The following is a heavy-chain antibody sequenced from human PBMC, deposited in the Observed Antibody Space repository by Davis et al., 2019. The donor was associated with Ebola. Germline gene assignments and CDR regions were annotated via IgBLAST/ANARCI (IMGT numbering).Heavy chain of an antibody. CDR2: INWNGGST. CDR3: ARTLDSSGWYDY. CDR1: GFTFDDYG. J-gene: IGHJ4*02. Sequence: GESLKICCAAAGFTFDDYGMSWVRQAQGKGLEWVSGINWNGGSTGYADSVKGRFTISRDNAKNSLYLQMNSLRAEYTALYYCARTLDSSGWYDYWGQGTLVTVSS. V-gene: IGHV3-20*04. D-gene: IGHD6-19*01.